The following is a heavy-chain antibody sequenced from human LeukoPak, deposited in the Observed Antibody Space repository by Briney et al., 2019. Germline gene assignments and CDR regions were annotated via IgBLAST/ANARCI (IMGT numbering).Heavy chain of an antibody. J-gene: IGHJ4*02. D-gene: IGHD5-24*01. V-gene: IGHV1-2*02. CDR2: INPNSGGT. Sequence: ASVKVSCKASGYTFTSYGISWVRQAPGQGLEWMGWINPNSGGTNYAQKFQGRVTMTRDTSISTAYMELSRLRSDDTAVYYCAREFDGYNALDYWGQGTLVTVSS. CDR1: GYTFTSYG. CDR3: AREFDGYNALDY.